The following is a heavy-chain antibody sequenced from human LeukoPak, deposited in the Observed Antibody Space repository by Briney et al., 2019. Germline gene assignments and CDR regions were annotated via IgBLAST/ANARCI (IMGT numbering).Heavy chain of an antibody. D-gene: IGHD2/OR15-2a*01. J-gene: IGHJ4*02. V-gene: IGHV3-74*01. CDR3: VSFYETY. CDR2: INSDGSWT. CDR1: GNYW. Sequence: GGSLRLSCAASGNYWMHWVRQVPGKGLVWVSHINSDGSWTSYADSVKGRFTISKDNAKNTVHLQMNSLRAEDTAVYYCVSFYETYWGQGTLVTVSS.